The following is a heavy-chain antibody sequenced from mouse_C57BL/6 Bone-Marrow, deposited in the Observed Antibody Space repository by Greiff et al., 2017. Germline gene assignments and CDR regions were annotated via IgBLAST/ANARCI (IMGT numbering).Heavy chain of an antibody. D-gene: IGHD1-1*01. CDR2: IYPRDGST. V-gene: IGHV1-78*01. Sequence: QVQLQQSDAELVKPGASVKISCKVSGYTFTDHTIHWMKQRPEQGLEWIGYIYPRDGSTTYTEKFKGKATLTADKSSSTAYIQLNSLTSEDSAVYFCAIRVYYGSSSFAYWGQGTLVTVSA. CDR1: GYTFTDHT. J-gene: IGHJ3*01. CDR3: AIRVYYGSSSFAY.